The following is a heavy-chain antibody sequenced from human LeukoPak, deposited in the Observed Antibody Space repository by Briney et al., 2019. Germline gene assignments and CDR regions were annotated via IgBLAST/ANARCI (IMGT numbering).Heavy chain of an antibody. J-gene: IGHJ4*02. D-gene: IGHD5-12*01. CDR2: ISSSGTYI. CDR1: GSTFSNLY. Sequence: GGSLRLSCAASGSTFSNLYMNWVRQAPGKGLEWVPSISSSGTYIYYADSLKGRFTISRDNAKNSLYLQMNSLRAEDTAVYYCARRGSGYTEPIDYWGQGTLVTVSS. CDR3: ARRGSGYTEPIDY. V-gene: IGHV3-21*01.